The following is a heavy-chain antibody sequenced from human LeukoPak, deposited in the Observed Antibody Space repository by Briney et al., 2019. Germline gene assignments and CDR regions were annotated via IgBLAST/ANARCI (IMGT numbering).Heavy chain of an antibody. CDR1: GFTFSDYY. CDR3: ARVRSSGSPLDY. J-gene: IGHJ4*02. Sequence: PGGSPRLSCAASGFTFSDYYMSWIRQAPGKGLEWVSYISKSGTSTKYADSVKGRFSISRDNAKQSLYLQLNSLTAEDTAVYFCARVRSSGSPLDYWGQGTLVTVSS. D-gene: IGHD3-10*01. V-gene: IGHV3-11*05. CDR2: ISKSGTST.